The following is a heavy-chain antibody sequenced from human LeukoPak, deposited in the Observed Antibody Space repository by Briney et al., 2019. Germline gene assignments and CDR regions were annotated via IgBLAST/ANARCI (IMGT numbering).Heavy chain of an antibody. J-gene: IGHJ4*02. Sequence: GGSLRLSCAASGFTFSNYGMSWVRQAPGKELDWVTAVTGTGGSTYYADSMRGRFTISRDNSKNTLYLQMNSLRGEDTAIYYCAKNGYSSGWYPENWGQGTLVTVSS. CDR3: AKNGYSSGWYPEN. V-gene: IGHV3-23*01. CDR2: VTGTGGST. D-gene: IGHD6-19*01. CDR1: GFTFSNYG.